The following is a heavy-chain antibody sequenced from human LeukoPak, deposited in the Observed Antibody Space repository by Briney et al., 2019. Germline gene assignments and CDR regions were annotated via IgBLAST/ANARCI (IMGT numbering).Heavy chain of an antibody. CDR1: GFNFDDYY. Sequence: GGSLRLSCAASGFNFDDYYMHWVRQAPGKGLEWVSLITWNGDSTYYADSVEGRFTISRDNSKNSLYLQMNSLRTEDTALYFCAKDKWLRGYYYYYMDVWGKGTTVTVSS. CDR2: ITWNGDST. CDR3: AKDKWLRGYYYYYMDV. V-gene: IGHV3-43*01. J-gene: IGHJ6*03. D-gene: IGHD5-12*01.